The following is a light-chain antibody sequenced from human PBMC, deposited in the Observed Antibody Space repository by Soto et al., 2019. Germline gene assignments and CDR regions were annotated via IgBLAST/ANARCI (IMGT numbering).Light chain of an antibody. CDR3: QQYSTSPWT. CDR2: KAS. V-gene: IGKV1-5*03. CDR1: QSISSW. Sequence: DIQMTQSPSTLSASVGDRVTITCRASQSISSWLAWYQQKPGKAPKILIYKASSLESGVPSRFSGSGSGTEFTLTVSSLQPDDFATYYCQQYSTSPWTVGEGTKVEIK. J-gene: IGKJ1*01.